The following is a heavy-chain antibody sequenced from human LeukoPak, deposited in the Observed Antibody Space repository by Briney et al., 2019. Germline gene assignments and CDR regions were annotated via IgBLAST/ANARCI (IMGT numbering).Heavy chain of an antibody. V-gene: IGHV3-23*01. CDR3: AKVETAAAATLRGFDY. J-gene: IGHJ4*02. CDR2: IGGSGGSA. Sequence: GGSLRLSCAASGFTFSSYAMSWVRQAPGKGLEWVSSIGGSGGSAYYADSVKGRFTISRDNSKNTLYLQMNSLRAEDTAVYYCAKVETAAAATLRGFDYWGQGTLVTVSS. D-gene: IGHD6-13*01. CDR1: GFTFSSYA.